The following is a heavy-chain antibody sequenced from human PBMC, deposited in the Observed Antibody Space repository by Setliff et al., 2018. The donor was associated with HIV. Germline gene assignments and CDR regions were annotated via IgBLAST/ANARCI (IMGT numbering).Heavy chain of an antibody. CDR3: VASSSWSCRLNY. D-gene: IGHD2-2*01. V-gene: IGHV4-34*01. CDR1: GGSFSGY. Sequence: SETLSLTCAVYGGSFSGYWSWIRQSPGKGREWLGEINHSGNTHYDPSLKSRLTISIDTSKKQFSLKLTSVTAADAAIYYCVASSSWSCRLNYWGQGTLVTVSS. CDR2: INHSGNT. J-gene: IGHJ4*02.